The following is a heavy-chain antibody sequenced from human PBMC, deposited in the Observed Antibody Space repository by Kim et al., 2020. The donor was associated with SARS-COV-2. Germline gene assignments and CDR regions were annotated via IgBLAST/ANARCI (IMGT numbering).Heavy chain of an antibody. V-gene: IGHV3-30-3*01. D-gene: IGHD3-3*01. J-gene: IGHJ6*01. CDR3: ARDQYYDFWSGYYLHYY. CDR2: ISYDGSNK. CDR1: GFTFSSYA. Sequence: GGSLRLSCAASGFTFSSYAMHWVRQAPGKGLEWVAVISYDGSNKYYADSVKGRFTISRDNSKNTLYLQMNSLRAEDTAVYYCARDQYYDFWSGYYLHYY.